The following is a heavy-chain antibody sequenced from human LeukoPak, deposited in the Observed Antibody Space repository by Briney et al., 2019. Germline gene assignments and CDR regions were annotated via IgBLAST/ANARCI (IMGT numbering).Heavy chain of an antibody. CDR3: AGQAAHYYGSGREWWYYFDY. CDR2: IYSGGNT. Sequence: GGSLRDSCAASEFTVRSNYMTWVRQAPGKGLEWVSVIYSGGNTYYADSVKGRFTISTDNSQNTLYIQMNSLRAEDTAVYYCAGQAAHYYGSGREWWYYFDYWGQGTLVTVSS. CDR1: EFTVRSNY. V-gene: IGHV3-53*01. D-gene: IGHD3-10*01. J-gene: IGHJ4*02.